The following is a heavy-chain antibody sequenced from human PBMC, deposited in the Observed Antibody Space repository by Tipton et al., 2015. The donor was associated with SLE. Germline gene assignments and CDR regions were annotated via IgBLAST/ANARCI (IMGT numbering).Heavy chain of an antibody. Sequence: TLSLTCTVSGGSMNDYYWSWIRQPPGKGLEWIGYIYYTGSSNHNPSLKGRVTMSVDTSKNQFSLSVNSVTAADTAVYCCTGVGSGPGTDYWGQGTLVTVSS. D-gene: IGHD6-13*01. CDR3: TGVGSGPGTDY. CDR1: GGSMNDYY. V-gene: IGHV4-59*01. J-gene: IGHJ4*02. CDR2: IYYTGSS.